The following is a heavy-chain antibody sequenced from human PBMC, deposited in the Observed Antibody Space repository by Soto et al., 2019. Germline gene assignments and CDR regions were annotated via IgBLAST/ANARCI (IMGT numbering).Heavy chain of an antibody. CDR2: IDPSDSYT. V-gene: IGHV5-10-1*03. D-gene: IGHD3-3*01. J-gene: IGHJ5*02. CDR1: GYSFTNYW. CDR3: ARLYYDLGWFDP. Sequence: EVLLVQSGAEVKKPGESLRISCKGSGYSFTNYWITWVRQMPGKGLEWMGRIDPSDSYTNYSPSFQGHVTISADKSISTAYLQWSCLKASDTAMYYCARLYYDLGWFDPWGQGTLVTVSS.